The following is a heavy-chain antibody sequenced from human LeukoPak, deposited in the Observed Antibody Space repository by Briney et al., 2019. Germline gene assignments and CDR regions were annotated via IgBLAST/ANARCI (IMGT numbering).Heavy chain of an antibody. D-gene: IGHD3-10*01. CDR3: ALTLLYHDY. CDR2: ISAYNGNT. V-gene: IGHV1-18*01. J-gene: IGHJ4*02. Sequence: ASVKVSCKASGYTFTSYAMNWVRQAPGQGLEWMGWISAYNGNTNYAQKLQGRVTMTTDTSTSTAYMELRSLRSDDTAVYYCALTLLYHDYWGQGTLVTVSS. CDR1: GYTFTSYA.